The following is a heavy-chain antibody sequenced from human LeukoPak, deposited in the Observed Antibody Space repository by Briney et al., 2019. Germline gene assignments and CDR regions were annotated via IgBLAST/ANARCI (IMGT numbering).Heavy chain of an antibody. D-gene: IGHD4-23*01. CDR3: ARDIYTGHSGPSDP. V-gene: IGHV1-69*10. CDR2: IIPILGTS. Sequence: SVKVSCKASGGTFSSYAITWIRQAPAQGLEWMGWIIPILGTSNYAQKFQGRVTIIADKSTSTAYMELSSLKSEDTAVYYCARDIYTGHSGPSDPWGQGTLVTVSS. J-gene: IGHJ5*02. CDR1: GGTFSSYA.